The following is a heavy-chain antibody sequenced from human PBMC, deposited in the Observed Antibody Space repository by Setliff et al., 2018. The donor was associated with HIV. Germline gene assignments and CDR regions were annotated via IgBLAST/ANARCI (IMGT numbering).Heavy chain of an antibody. D-gene: IGHD2-15*01. Sequence: TLSLTCTVSGGSISSSSYYWGWIRQPPGKGLEWIGSIYYSGSTYYNPSLKSRVTMSVDKSKNQFSLRLSSVTAADTAVYYCARARRAGSGPKYFQHWGQGTLVTVSS. CDR3: ARARRAGSGPKYFQH. J-gene: IGHJ1*01. CDR1: GGSISSSSYY. CDR2: IYYSGST. V-gene: IGHV4-39*07.